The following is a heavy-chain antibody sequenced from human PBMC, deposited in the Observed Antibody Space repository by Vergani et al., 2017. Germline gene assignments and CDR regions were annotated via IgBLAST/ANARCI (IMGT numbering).Heavy chain of an antibody. J-gene: IGHJ4*02. V-gene: IGHV1-69*04. D-gene: IGHD4-17*01. Sequence: QVQLVQSGAEVKKPGASVKVSCKASGYIFTSYTISWVRQAPGQGLEWMGRIIPILGIANYAQKFQGRVTITADKSTSTAYMELSSLRSEDTAVYYCARDRPYGAFDYWGQGTLVTVSS. CDR1: GYIFTSYT. CDR3: ARDRPYGAFDY. CDR2: IIPILGIA.